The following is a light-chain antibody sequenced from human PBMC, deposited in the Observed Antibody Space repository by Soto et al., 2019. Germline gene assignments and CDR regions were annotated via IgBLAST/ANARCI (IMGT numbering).Light chain of an antibody. CDR1: QSISTG. CDR3: QKYNTYPLI. Sequence: DIQMTQSPSTLSASVGDRVTITCRASQSISTGLAWHQQKPGKAPKVLIYRASSLQSGVPSRFSGIGYGTEFTLTISSLQPDDFATYYCQKYNTYPLIFGGGTKVEIK. V-gene: IGKV1-5*03. J-gene: IGKJ4*01. CDR2: RAS.